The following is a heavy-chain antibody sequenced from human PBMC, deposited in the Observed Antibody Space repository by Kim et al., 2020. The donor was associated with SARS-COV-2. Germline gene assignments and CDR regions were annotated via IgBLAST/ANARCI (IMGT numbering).Heavy chain of an antibody. J-gene: IGHJ4*02. Sequence: TKYTTTVKDRLTVSRDDAKNTAYLQMNGLNTEDTAVYYCAHYIDFFLKRWGQGILVTVTS. V-gene: IGHV3-73*01. CDR3: AHYIDFFLKR. D-gene: IGHD4-17*01. CDR2: T.